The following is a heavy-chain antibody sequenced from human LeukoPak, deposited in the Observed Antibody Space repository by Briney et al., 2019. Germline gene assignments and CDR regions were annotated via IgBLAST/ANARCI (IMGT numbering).Heavy chain of an antibody. CDR1: GYTFTSYG. D-gene: IGHD2-15*01. J-gene: IGHJ5*02. Sequence: ASVKVSCKTSGYTFTSYGISWVRQAPGQGLEWMGWISAYNGNTNYAQKVQGRVTMTTDTSTSTAYMELRSLRSDDTAVYHCARGGEYCTGVSCYWFDPWGQGTLVTVSS. CDR2: ISAYNGNT. V-gene: IGHV1-18*04. CDR3: ARGGEYCTGVSCYWFDP.